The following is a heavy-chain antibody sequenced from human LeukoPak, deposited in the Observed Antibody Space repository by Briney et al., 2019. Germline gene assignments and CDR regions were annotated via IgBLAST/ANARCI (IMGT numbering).Heavy chain of an antibody. Sequence: SETLSLTCTVSGGSISSGDYYWSWIRQPPGKGLEWIGYIYYSGSTNYNPSLKSRVTISVDTSKNQFSLKLSSVTAADTAVYYCARSLYSAGPFDYWGQGTLVTVSS. V-gene: IGHV4-61*08. CDR1: GGSISSGDYY. D-gene: IGHD3-16*01. CDR3: ARSLYSAGPFDY. CDR2: IYYSGST. J-gene: IGHJ4*02.